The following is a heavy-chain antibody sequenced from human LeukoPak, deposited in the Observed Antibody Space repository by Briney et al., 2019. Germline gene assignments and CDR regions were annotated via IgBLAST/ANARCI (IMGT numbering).Heavy chain of an antibody. Sequence: SETLSLTCTVSGYSISSGYYWGWIRQPPGKGLEWIGSIYHSGSTYYNPSLKSRVTISVDTSKNQFSLKLSSVTAADTAVYYCARDANIVATILFINWFDPWGQGTLVTVSS. J-gene: IGHJ5*02. CDR1: GYSISSGYY. CDR2: IYHSGST. D-gene: IGHD5-12*01. V-gene: IGHV4-38-2*02. CDR3: ARDANIVATILFINWFDP.